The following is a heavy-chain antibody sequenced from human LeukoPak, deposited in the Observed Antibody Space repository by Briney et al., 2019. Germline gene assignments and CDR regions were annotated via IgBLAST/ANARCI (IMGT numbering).Heavy chain of an antibody. CDR2: ISGSGSST. CDR3: AKGRIAAAGNYYYGMDV. D-gene: IGHD6-13*01. Sequence: GGSLRLSCAASGFTFSSYAMSWVRQAPGKGLEWASAISGSGSSTYYADSVKGRFTISRDNSKNTLYLQMNSLRAEDTAVYYCAKGRIAAAGNYYYGMDVWGQGTTVTVSS. J-gene: IGHJ6*02. V-gene: IGHV3-23*01. CDR1: GFTFSSYA.